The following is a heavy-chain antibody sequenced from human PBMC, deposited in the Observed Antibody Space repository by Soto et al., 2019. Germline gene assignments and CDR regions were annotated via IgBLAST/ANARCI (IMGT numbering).Heavy chain of an antibody. CDR2: ISSSGSTI. CDR1: GFTFSSYE. J-gene: IGHJ4*02. Sequence: GGSLRLSCAASGFTFSSYEMNWVRQAPGKGLEWVSYISSSGSTIYYADSVKGRFTISRDNAKNSLYLQMNSLRAEDTAVYYCARDGSSGWYLTMIDYWGQGTLVTVSS. D-gene: IGHD6-19*01. V-gene: IGHV3-48*03. CDR3: ARDGSSGWYLTMIDY.